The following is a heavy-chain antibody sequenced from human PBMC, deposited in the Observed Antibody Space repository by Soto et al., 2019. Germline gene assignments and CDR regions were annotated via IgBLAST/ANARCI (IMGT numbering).Heavy chain of an antibody. CDR2: IYTSGST. CDR3: ARGLVAGNWYYYGMYV. V-gene: IGHV4-4*07. Sequence: PSETLSLTCTVSGGSISSYYWSWIRQPAGKGLEWIGRIYTSGSTNYNPSLKSRVTMSVDTSKNQFSLKLSSVTAADTAVYYCARGLVAGNWYYYGMYVRGQRTTVTVSS. CDR1: GGSISSYY. D-gene: IGHD6-19*01. J-gene: IGHJ6*02.